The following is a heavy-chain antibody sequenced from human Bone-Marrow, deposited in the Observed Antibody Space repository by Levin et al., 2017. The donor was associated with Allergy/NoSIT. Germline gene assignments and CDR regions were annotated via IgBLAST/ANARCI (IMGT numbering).Heavy chain of an antibody. Sequence: GESLKISCAASGFTFSNSWMSWVRQAPGKGLEWVALINQAGSDRRYVDSVRGRFTISRDNAQNSLSLQMNSLRVEDTAIYYCARDPSYGAIDYWGQGTLVTVSS. CDR1: GFTFSNSW. V-gene: IGHV3-7*01. CDR3: ARDPSYGAIDY. D-gene: IGHD4-17*01. J-gene: IGHJ4*02. CDR2: INQAGSDR.